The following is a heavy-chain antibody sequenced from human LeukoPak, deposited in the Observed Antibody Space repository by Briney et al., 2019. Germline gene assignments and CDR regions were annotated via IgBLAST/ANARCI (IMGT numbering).Heavy chain of an antibody. V-gene: IGHV3-23*01. Sequence: PRGSLRLSCAASGFTFSSYAMSWVRQGPGGGLEWVSAISGGGDMTHYTDSVKGRFTISRDNSRNVLYLQMNSLRADGAAIYYCARGYCTSTNCNNWFDPWGQGALVTVSS. CDR3: ARGYCTSTNCNNWFDP. CDR2: ISGGGDMT. J-gene: IGHJ5*02. CDR1: GFTFSSYA. D-gene: IGHD2-2*01.